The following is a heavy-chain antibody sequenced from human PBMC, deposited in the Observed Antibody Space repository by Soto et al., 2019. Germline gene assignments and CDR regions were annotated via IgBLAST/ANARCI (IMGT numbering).Heavy chain of an antibody. CDR3: ARDGIGYYAQEYYFDY. CDR1: GGSFSGYY. D-gene: IGHD3-10*01. Sequence: QVQLQQWGAGLLKPSETLSLTCAVYGGSFSGYYWSWIRQPPGKGLEWIGEINHSGSTNYNPSLKSRVTISVDTSKNQFSLKLSSVTAADTAVYYCARDGIGYYAQEYYFDYWGQGTLVTVSS. CDR2: INHSGST. J-gene: IGHJ4*02. V-gene: IGHV4-34*01.